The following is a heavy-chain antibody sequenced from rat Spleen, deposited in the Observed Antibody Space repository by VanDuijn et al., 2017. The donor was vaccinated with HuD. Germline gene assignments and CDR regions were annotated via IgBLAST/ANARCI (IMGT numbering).Heavy chain of an antibody. CDR1: GLSLTSNS. V-gene: IGHV2-6*01. J-gene: IGHJ2*01. CDR2: ISSGGSK. D-gene: IGHD5-1*01. CDR3: VRRDWEEVPFDH. Sequence: QVQLKESGPGLVQPSQTLSLTCTVSGLSLTSNSVSWIRQPPGKGLAWIAAISSGGSKYYNSALKSRLSISRDTSKSQVFLKMNSLRSEDTATYYCVRRDWEEVPFDHWGQGVMVTVSS.